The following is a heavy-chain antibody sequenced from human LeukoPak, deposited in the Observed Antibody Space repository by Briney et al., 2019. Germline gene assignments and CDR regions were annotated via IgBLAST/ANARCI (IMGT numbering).Heavy chain of an antibody. D-gene: IGHD3-22*01. CDR3: AKDYYDSSGSFDI. Sequence: GGSLRLSCAASGFTFDDYAMHWVRQAPGKGLEWVSGISWNSGSIGYADSVKGRFTISRDNAKNSLYLQMNSLRAEDTALYYCAKDYYDSSGSFDIWGQGTMVTVSS. V-gene: IGHV3-9*01. CDR2: ISWNSGSI. J-gene: IGHJ3*02. CDR1: GFTFDDYA.